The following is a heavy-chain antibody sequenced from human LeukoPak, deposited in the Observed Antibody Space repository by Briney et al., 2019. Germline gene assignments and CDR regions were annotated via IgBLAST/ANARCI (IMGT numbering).Heavy chain of an antibody. D-gene: IGHD3-22*01. CDR3: ARAPSEVGGYYPEYFRH. CDR2: INSNGKT. CDR1: GFTFSRYW. J-gene: IGHJ1*01. Sequence: GSLRLSCEASGFTFSRYWMHWVRQAPGEGLVWVSRINSNGKTNYADSVKGRFTISRDNAKNTVSLQMDSLRAEDTGVYYCARAPSEVGGYYPEYFRHWGQGTLVT. V-gene: IGHV3-74*01.